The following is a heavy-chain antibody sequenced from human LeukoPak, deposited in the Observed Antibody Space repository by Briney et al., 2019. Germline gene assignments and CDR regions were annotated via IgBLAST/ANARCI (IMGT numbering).Heavy chain of an antibody. CDR3: ANTYEVIPSWFDP. D-gene: IGHD2-21*01. CDR1: GFTLRSKY. J-gene: IGHJ5*02. Sequence: GGSLSLSCAASGFTLRSKYMNWVRQAPGKGLEWVSVIYSGGSPYYADSVKGRFTISRDKAKNTLYLQMNRLIVQVMAVYFCANTYEVIPSWFDPWGQGTLVTVSS. V-gene: IGHV3-66*01. CDR2: IYSGGSP.